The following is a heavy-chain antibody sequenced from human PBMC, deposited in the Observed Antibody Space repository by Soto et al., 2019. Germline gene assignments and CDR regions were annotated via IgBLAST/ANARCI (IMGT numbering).Heavy chain of an antibody. Sequence: GGSLRLSCAASGFTFSSYFMNWVRQAPGKGLEWVSYISSSSSYTNYADSVKGRFTISRDNAKNSLYLQMNSLRAEDTAVYYCARDMQQLTRAYYGMDVWGQGTTVTVSS. CDR3: ARDMQQLTRAYYGMDV. CDR2: ISSSSSYT. D-gene: IGHD6-13*01. J-gene: IGHJ6*02. V-gene: IGHV3-21*05. CDR1: GFTFSSYF.